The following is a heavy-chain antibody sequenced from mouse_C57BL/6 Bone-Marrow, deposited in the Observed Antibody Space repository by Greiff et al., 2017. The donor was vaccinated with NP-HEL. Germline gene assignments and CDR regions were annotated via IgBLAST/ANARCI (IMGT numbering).Heavy chain of an antibody. CDR3: TRSYGYGGWYYAMDY. V-gene: IGHV5-9-1*02. CDR2: ISSGGDYI. J-gene: IGHJ4*01. CDR1: GFTFSSYA. D-gene: IGHD2-2*01. Sequence: EVHLVESGEGLVKPGGSLKLSCAASGFTFSSYAMSWVRQTPEKRLEWVAYISSGGDYIYYADTVKGRFTLSRDNARNTLYLQMSSLKSEDTAMYYCTRSYGYGGWYYAMDYWGQGTSVTVSS.